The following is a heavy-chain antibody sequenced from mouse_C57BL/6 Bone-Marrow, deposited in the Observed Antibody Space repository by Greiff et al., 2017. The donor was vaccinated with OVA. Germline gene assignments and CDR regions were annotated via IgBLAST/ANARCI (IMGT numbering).Heavy chain of an antibody. Sequence: EVQLQQSGPELVKPGASVKIPCKASGYTFTDYNMDWVKQSHGKSLEWIGDINPNNGGTIYNQKFKGKATLTVDKSSSTAYMELRSLTSEDTAVYYCARRRYYGSSWGFAYWGQGTLVTVSA. CDR3: ARRRYYGSSWGFAY. CDR2: INPNNGGT. D-gene: IGHD1-1*01. CDR1: GYTFTDYN. V-gene: IGHV1-18*01. J-gene: IGHJ3*01.